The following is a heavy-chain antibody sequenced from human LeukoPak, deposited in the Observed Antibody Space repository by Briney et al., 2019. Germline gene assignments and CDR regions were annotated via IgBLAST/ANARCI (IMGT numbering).Heavy chain of an antibody. J-gene: IGHJ6*02. Sequence: GASVKVSCKASGGTFSSYTISWVRRAPGQGLEWMGRIIPILNITDYAQNFQGRVTLTADKSTSTAYMELSTLRSEDTAVYYCAKDGVVVVATSVYYYYYGMDVWGQGTTVTVSS. CDR2: IIPILNIT. V-gene: IGHV1-69*02. CDR1: GGTFSSYT. CDR3: AKDGVVVVATSVYYYYYGMDV. D-gene: IGHD2-2*01.